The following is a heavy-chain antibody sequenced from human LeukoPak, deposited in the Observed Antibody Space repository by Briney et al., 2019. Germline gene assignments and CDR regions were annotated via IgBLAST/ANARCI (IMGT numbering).Heavy chain of an antibody. V-gene: IGHV4-59*08. CDR1: GVSIFSFY. J-gene: IGHJ4*02. CDR3: ATGRSIRYFDY. D-gene: IGHD3-9*01. CDR2: THYSGST. Sequence: SETLSLTCTVSGVSIFSFYWNWVRQPPGKGLEWIGYTHYSGSTNYNPSLKSRVTISVDTSKSQFSLKLTSATAADTAVYYCATGRSIRYFDYWGQGTLLTVSS.